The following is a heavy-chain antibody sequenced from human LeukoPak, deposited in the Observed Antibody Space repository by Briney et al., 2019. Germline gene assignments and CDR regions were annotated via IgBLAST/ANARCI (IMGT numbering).Heavy chain of an antibody. CDR3: ARVGPPGAVAGIRKPHVNAFDI. Sequence: PGGSLRLSCAASGFTFSSYAMSWVRQAPGKGLEWIGEINHSGSTNYNPSLKSRVTISVDTSKNQFSLKLSSVTAADTAVYYCARVGPPGAVAGIRKPHVNAFDIWGQGTVVTVSS. V-gene: IGHV4-34*01. D-gene: IGHD6-13*01. J-gene: IGHJ3*02. CDR2: INHSGST. CDR1: GFTFSSYA.